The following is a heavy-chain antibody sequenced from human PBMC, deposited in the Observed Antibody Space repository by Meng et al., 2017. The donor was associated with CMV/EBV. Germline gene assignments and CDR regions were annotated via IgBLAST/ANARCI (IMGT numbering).Heavy chain of an antibody. Sequence: GGSLRLSCAASGFTVSSYSMNWVRQAPGKGLEWVSSISSSSSYIYYADSVKGRFTISRDNAKNSLYLQMNSLRAEDTAVYYCARGRILDIVVVVAAKGDGMDVWGQGTTVTVSS. V-gene: IGHV3-21*01. CDR2: ISSSSSYI. J-gene: IGHJ6*02. D-gene: IGHD2-15*01. CDR1: GFTVSSYS. CDR3: ARGRILDIVVVVAAKGDGMDV.